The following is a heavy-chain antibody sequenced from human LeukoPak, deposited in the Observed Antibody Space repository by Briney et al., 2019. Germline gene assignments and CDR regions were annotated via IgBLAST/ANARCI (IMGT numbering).Heavy chain of an antibody. D-gene: IGHD1-26*01. J-gene: IGHJ4*02. Sequence: ALVKVSCKASGYTFIGFYIHWVRQAPGQGLEWRGWINPNSGVTNYAQKFQGRVTMIRDTSTSTAYMELSSLRSDDTAVYYCARAGIVGASTFDSWGQGTLVTVSS. CDR3: ARAGIVGASTFDS. V-gene: IGHV1-2*02. CDR1: GYTFIGFY. CDR2: INPNSGVT.